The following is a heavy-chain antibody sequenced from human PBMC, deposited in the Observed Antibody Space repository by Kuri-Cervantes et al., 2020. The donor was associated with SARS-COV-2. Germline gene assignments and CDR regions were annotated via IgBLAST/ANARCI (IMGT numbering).Heavy chain of an antibody. D-gene: IGHD3-3*01. Sequence: SETLSLTCSVSDISISSGYFWGWIRQPPGKGLEWIGSIFHSGTTFYNPSLKSRVTISVDTSKNHFSLRLSSVTAADTAVYYCARGRGVADDFNFWGQGTMVTVSS. V-gene: IGHV4-38-2*02. CDR3: ARGRGVADDFNF. J-gene: IGHJ3*01. CDR1: DISISSGYF. CDR2: IFHSGTT.